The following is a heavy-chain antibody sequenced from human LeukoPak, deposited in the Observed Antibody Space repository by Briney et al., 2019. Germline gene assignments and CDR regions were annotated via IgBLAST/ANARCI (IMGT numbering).Heavy chain of an antibody. CDR1: GYSISSGYY. D-gene: IGHD3-22*01. J-gene: IGHJ6*03. Sequence: SETLSLTCNVSGYSISSGYYWGWIRQPPGKGLEWIGSIYHSGRTHNNPSLKSRVTISVDTSKNQFFLKVNSVTAADTAVYYCARDESVRYYYDSSDPASHYYMDVWGKGTTVTVS. V-gene: IGHV4-38-2*02. CDR3: ARDESVRYYYDSSDPASHYYMDV. CDR2: IYHSGRT.